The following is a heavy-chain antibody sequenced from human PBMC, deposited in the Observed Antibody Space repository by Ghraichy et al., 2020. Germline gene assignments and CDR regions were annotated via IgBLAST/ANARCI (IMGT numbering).Heavy chain of an antibody. CDR2: ISSSSSYT. D-gene: IGHD1-26*01. CDR1: GFTFSDYY. V-gene: IGHV3-11*06. Sequence: GESLNISCAASGFTFSDYYMNWIRQAPGKGLEWVSYISSSSSYTNYADSVKGRFTISRDNAKNSLYLQMNSLRAEDTAVYYCARDNGGSYYGWTSNYFDYWGQGTLVTVSS. J-gene: IGHJ4*02. CDR3: ARDNGGSYYGWTSNYFDY.